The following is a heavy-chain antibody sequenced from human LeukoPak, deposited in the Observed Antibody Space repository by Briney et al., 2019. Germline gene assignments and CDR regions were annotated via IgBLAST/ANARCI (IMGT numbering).Heavy chain of an antibody. CDR1: GFTFSTYW. Sequence: GGSLRLSCAASGFTFSTYWMSWVRQAPGKGLEWVANIKEDASGQYYLDSVKGRFTISRDNASNSLYLQMNSLRAEDTAVYYCARAVHGDYGGGYMDVWGKGTTVTVSS. CDR3: ARAVHGDYGGGYMDV. CDR2: IKEDASGQ. J-gene: IGHJ6*03. V-gene: IGHV3-7*01. D-gene: IGHD4-17*01.